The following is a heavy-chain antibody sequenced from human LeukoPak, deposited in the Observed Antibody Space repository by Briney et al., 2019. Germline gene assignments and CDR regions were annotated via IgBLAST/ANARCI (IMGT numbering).Heavy chain of an antibody. D-gene: IGHD3-22*01. CDR3: ARSITMITPGGFDY. Sequence: PGGSLRLSCAASGFTFSSYAMSWVRQAPGKGLEWVSGVSGSGGSVYYADSVKGRFTISRDNSKNTLYLQMNSLRAEDTAVYYCARSITMITPGGFDYWGQGTLVTVSS. CDR2: VSGSGGSV. CDR1: GFTFSSYA. J-gene: IGHJ4*02. V-gene: IGHV3-23*01.